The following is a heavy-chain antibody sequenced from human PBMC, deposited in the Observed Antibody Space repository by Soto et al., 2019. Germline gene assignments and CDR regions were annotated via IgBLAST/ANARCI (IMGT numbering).Heavy chain of an antibody. Sequence: PGGSLRLSCAASGFTFSSYGMHWVRQAPGKGLEWVAVIWYDGSNKYYADSVKGRFTISRDNSKNTLYLQMNSLRAEDTAVYYCARDTGKYGDPNWFDPWGQGTLVTVSS. CDR3: ARDTGKYGDPNWFDP. J-gene: IGHJ5*02. CDR1: GFTFSSYG. D-gene: IGHD4-17*01. V-gene: IGHV3-33*01. CDR2: IWYDGSNK.